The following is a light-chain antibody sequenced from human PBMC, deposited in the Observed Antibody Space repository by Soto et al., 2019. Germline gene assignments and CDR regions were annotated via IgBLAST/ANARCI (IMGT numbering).Light chain of an antibody. CDR2: GAS. Sequence: EIVFTQSPGTLSLSPGERATLSCRASQSVISSYLAWYQQKPGQAPRLLIYGASSRATGIPDSFSGSGSGKDFTLTISRLEPEDFAVYYLQQYGSSRTFGQGTNVEI. CDR1: QSVISSY. V-gene: IGKV3-20*01. CDR3: QQYGSSRT. J-gene: IGKJ1*01.